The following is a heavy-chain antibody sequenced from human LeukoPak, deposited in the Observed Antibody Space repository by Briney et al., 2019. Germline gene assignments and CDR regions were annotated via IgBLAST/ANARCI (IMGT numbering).Heavy chain of an antibody. CDR2: ISSSSSYI. V-gene: IGHV3-21*01. J-gene: IGHJ4*02. Sequence: GGSLRLSCAASGFTFSSYSMNWVRQAPGKGLEWVSSISSSSSYIYYADSVKGRFTISRDNAKNSLYLQMNSLRAEDTAVYYCARAPWSSGWQYYFDYWGQGTLVTVSS. D-gene: IGHD6-19*01. CDR1: GFTFSSYS. CDR3: ARAPWSSGWQYYFDY.